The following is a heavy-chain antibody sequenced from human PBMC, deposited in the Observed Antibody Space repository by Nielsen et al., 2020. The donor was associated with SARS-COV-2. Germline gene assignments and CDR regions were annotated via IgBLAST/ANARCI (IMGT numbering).Heavy chain of an antibody. D-gene: IGHD1-7*01. V-gene: IGHV1-8*02. J-gene: IGHJ4*02. Sequence: ASVKVSCKASGYSFTSYEINWVRQATGQGLEWMGWMNPNSGNTGYAQRLQGRVTMTTDTSTNTAYMELRSLRSDDTAVYYCATSFGTTTPFYFDYWGQGTLVTVSS. CDR1: GYSFTSYE. CDR3: ATSFGTTTPFYFDY. CDR2: MNPNSGNT.